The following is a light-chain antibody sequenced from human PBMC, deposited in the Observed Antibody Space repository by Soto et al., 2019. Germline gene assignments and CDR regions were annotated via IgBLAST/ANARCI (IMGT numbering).Light chain of an antibody. V-gene: IGKV1-39*01. CDR2: GAA. CDR3: QQSYNIQALT. J-gene: IGKJ4*01. Sequence: DIQITQSPFSLSASVGDRDAITCPASQNIRNYLNWYQQKPGKAPRVLIYGAASLQSGVPSRFSGSGSGTNFSLTINSLQPEDYATYYCQQSYNIQALTFGGGTKVDIK. CDR1: QNIRNY.